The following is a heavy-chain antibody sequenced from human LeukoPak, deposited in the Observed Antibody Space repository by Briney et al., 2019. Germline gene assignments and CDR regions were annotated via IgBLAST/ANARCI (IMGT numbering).Heavy chain of an antibody. CDR3: ARDRRIMITFGGVIGFDY. V-gene: IGHV3-21*04. D-gene: IGHD3-16*02. J-gene: IGHJ4*02. CDR2: ISSSSSYI. CDR1: GFTFSSYS. Sequence: GGSLRLSCAASGFTFSSYSMNWVRQAPGKGLEWVSSISSSSSYIYYADSVKGRFTISRDNAKNSLYLQMNSLRAEDTAVYYCARDRRIMITFGGVIGFDYWGQGTLVTVSS.